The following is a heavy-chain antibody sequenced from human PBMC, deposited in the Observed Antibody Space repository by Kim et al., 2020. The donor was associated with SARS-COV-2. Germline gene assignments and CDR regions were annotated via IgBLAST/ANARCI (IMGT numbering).Heavy chain of an antibody. CDR3: AKVALGYSSGWWHYYYGMDV. CDR1: GFTFDDYA. J-gene: IGHJ6*02. CDR2: ISWNSGSI. Sequence: GGSLRPSCAASGFTFDDYAMHWVRQAPGKGLEWVSGISWNSGSIGYADSVKGRFTISRDNAKNSLYLQMNSLRAEDTALYYCAKVALGYSSGWWHYYYGMDVWGQGTTVTVSS. V-gene: IGHV3-9*01. D-gene: IGHD6-19*01.